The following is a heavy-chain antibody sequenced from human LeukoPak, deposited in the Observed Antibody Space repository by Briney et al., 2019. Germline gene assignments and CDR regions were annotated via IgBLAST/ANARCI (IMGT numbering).Heavy chain of an antibody. CDR3: ARERETYNDY. J-gene: IGHJ4*02. V-gene: IGHV3-23*01. CDR1: GFTFSNYA. CDR2: IGGSGDST. Sequence: PGGSLRLSCAASGFTFSNYAMSWARQAPGKGLEWVSGIGGSGDSTYYGDSVKGRFIISRDNSKNTLYLRMNSLRAEDTAVYFCARERETYNDYWGQGTLVTVSS. D-gene: IGHD1-1*01.